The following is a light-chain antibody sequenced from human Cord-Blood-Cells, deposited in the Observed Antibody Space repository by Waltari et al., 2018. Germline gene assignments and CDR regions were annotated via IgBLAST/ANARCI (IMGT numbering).Light chain of an antibody. CDR3: QQSYSTPYS. CDR2: AAS. J-gene: IGKJ2*03. CDR1: QSISSY. V-gene: IGKV1-39*01. Sequence: DIQMTQPPSSLSASVGDRVTITCRARQSISSYLNWYQQKPGKAPKLLIYAASSLQSVVPSRFRGSGSCTDFTLTISSLQPEEFATYYCQQSYSTPYSFGQGTKLEIK.